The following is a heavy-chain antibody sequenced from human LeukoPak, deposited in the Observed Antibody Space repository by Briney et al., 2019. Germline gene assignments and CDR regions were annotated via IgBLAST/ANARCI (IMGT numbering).Heavy chain of an antibody. Sequence: GGSLRLSCAASGFTFSSYGMYWVRQAPGKGLEWVAVISHDGNNEDYADSVKGRFTISRDNSKNTLYLQMNSLRAEDTAVYYCAKAKGRITLFRGALDYWGQGTLVTVSS. V-gene: IGHV3-30*18. D-gene: IGHD3-10*01. CDR1: GFTFSSYG. CDR3: AKAKGRITLFRGALDY. J-gene: IGHJ4*02. CDR2: ISHDGNNE.